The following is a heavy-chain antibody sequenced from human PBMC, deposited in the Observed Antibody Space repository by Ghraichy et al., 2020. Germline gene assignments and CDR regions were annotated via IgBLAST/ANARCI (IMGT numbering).Heavy chain of an antibody. D-gene: IGHD6-13*01. CDR3: ARATIAGQYYFDF. Sequence: SETLSLTCAVSGGSISSSNWWSWVRQPPGKGLEWIGEIYHSGSTNYNPSLKSRVTISVDKSKNQISLKLSSVTAADTAVYFCARATIAGQYYFDFWGQGTLVTVSS. J-gene: IGHJ4*02. CDR1: GGSISSSNW. CDR2: IYHSGST. V-gene: IGHV4-4*02.